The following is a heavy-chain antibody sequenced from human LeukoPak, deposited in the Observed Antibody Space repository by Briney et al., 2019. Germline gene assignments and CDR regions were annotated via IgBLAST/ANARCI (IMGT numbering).Heavy chain of an antibody. CDR3: ARDRSVRYFDY. V-gene: IGHV3-33*01. D-gene: IGHD2-15*01. J-gene: IGHJ4*02. Sequence: GGSLRLSCAASGFTFSSYGMHWVRQAPGKGLEWVAVIWYDGSNKYYADSVKGRFTISRDTPKNTLYLQMNSLRADDTAVYYCARDRSVRYFDYWGQGALVTVSS. CDR1: GFTFSSYG. CDR2: IWYDGSNK.